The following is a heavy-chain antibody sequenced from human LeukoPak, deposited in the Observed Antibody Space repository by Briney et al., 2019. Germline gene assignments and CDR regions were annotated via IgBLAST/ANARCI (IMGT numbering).Heavy chain of an antibody. J-gene: IGHJ6*02. CDR2: INPDGSER. D-gene: IGHD6-13*01. CDR3: ANDAAQQQLSNLFYGMDV. V-gene: IGHV3-7*01. CDR1: GFSFSSYY. Sequence: GGSLRLSCAASGFSFSSYYMSWVRQAPGKGLEWVALINPDGSERYYVDSVKGRFTISRDNSQNTLFLQMNSLRAEDTAVHFCANDAAQQQLSNLFYGMDVWGQGTTVTVSS.